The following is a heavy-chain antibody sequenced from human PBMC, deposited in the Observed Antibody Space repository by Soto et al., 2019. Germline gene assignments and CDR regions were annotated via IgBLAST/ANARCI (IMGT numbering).Heavy chain of an antibody. D-gene: IGHD2-15*01. Sequence: PVEASSKASGGHLSSYTFSWVRQAPRQGLEWMGRVIPNLGVTNYAKKFQGRFTIVVDTSTSTAYMELNSLRYEDTAVYYCARDKGYCSDTSCPDFDYWGQGTLVTVSS. J-gene: IGHJ4*02. CDR3: ARDKGYCSDTSCPDFDY. CDR2: VIPNLGVT. V-gene: IGHV1-69*04. CDR1: GGHLSSYT.